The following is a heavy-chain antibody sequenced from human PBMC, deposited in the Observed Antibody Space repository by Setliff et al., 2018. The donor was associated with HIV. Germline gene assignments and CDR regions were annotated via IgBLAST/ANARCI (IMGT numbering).Heavy chain of an antibody. CDR2: VSPSGST. CDR1: GGSLDSGNYY. CDR3: ARSNSGSRTGSCYYFHLGV. V-gene: IGHV4-61*02. J-gene: IGHJ6*03. Sequence: SETLSLTCTVSGGSLDSGNYYWSWIRQPAGKGLEWIGRVSPSGSTNYSPSLKSRVTISIDTSKQFSLNVRSLTAADTAGYYCARSNSGSRTGSCYYFHLGVWGKGTTVTVSS. D-gene: IGHD3-9*01.